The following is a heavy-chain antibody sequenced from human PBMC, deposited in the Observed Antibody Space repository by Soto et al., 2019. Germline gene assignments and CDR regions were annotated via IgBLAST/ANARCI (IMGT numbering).Heavy chain of an antibody. CDR1: GGSISSSSFY. Sequence: QLQLQESGPGLMKPSETLSLTCTVSGGSISSSSFYWGWIRQPPGKGLEWIGSVYYGGSTYYNPSLESRVTISVDTSKNQFSLRLSSVTAADTAMYYCARQASPGKMEPYYSGMDVWGQGTKVTVSS. J-gene: IGHJ6*02. CDR2: VYYGGST. CDR3: ARQASPGKMEPYYSGMDV. D-gene: IGHD1-26*01. V-gene: IGHV4-39*01.